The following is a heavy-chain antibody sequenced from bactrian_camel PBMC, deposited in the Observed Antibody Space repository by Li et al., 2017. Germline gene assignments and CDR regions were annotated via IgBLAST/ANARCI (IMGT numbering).Heavy chain of an antibody. Sequence: QLVESGGGLVQPGGSLRLSCAASGFTFSSYWMYWVRQAPGREREGVAAIYIRDGSTVYDDSVKDRFAISRDDAKNTLYLRMDNLKTDDTAMYYCAKGGITWGDELDYWGQGTQVTVSS. J-gene: IGHJ4*01. D-gene: IGHD5*01. CDR1: GFTFSSYW. V-gene: IGHV3S1*01. CDR2: IYIRDGST. CDR3: AKGGITWGDELDY.